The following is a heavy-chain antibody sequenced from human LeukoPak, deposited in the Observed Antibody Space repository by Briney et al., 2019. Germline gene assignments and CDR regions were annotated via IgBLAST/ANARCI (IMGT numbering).Heavy chain of an antibody. V-gene: IGHV3-43*02. D-gene: IGHD5-24*01. CDR3: AKGAGYINGDASDI. CDR2: ISGDGGST. Sequence: GGSLRLSCAASGFTFDDYVMHWVRQAPGKGLEWVSLISGDGGSTYCVDSVKGRFTNSRDNSKNSLYLQMNSLRTADTALYYCAKGAGYINGDASDIWGQGTMVTVSS. CDR1: GFTFDDYV. J-gene: IGHJ3*02.